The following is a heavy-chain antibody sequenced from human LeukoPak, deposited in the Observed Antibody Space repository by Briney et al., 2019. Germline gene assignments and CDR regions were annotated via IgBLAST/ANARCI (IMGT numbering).Heavy chain of an antibody. J-gene: IGHJ6*03. Sequence: GASVKVSCKASGGTFSSYAISWVRQAPGQGLEWRGGIIPIFGTANYAQKFQGRVTITADKSTSTAYMELSSLRSEDTAVYYWASPYYDFWSGYLRPYYMDVWGKGTTVTVSS. CDR1: GGTFSSYA. CDR3: ASPYYDFWSGYLRPYYMDV. CDR2: IIPIFGTA. V-gene: IGHV1-69*06. D-gene: IGHD3-3*01.